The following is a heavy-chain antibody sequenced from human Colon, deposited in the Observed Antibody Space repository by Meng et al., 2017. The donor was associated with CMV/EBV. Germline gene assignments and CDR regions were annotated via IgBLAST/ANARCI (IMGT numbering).Heavy chain of an antibody. V-gene: IGHV3-15*07. Sequence: EVQLLESGGGLVQPGGSLRLSCEASSFIFNNGWVNWDRQAPGKGLEWVGRIRTTREGGTTDYAAPVEGRFSISRDDSKNTVYLHMNNLNSDDTAVYFCSTDGSWGQGTLVTVSS. CDR2: IRTTREGGTT. D-gene: IGHD6-25*01. CDR1: SFIFNNGW. CDR3: STDGS. J-gene: IGHJ5*02.